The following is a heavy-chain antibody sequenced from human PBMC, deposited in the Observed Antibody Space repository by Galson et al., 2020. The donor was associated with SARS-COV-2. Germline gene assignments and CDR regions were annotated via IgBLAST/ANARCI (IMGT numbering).Heavy chain of an antibody. CDR1: GGPIRNYY. D-gene: IGHD2-15*01. CDR3: ARVAQGFCIVQSCPKGHFFFYGIDV. CDR2: IYHSGST. J-gene: IGHJ6*02. Sequence: SETLSLTCTVSGGPIRNYYWNWIRQAPGKGLEWIGHIYHSGSTKYNPSLKSRVTISVDTSKSQFSLNLSSVTAADTAAYYCARVAQGFCIVQSCPKGHFFFYGIDVWGQGTSVTVSS. V-gene: IGHV4-59*01.